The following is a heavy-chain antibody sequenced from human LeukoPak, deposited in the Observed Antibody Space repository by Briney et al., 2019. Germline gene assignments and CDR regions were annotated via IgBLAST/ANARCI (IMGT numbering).Heavy chain of an antibody. CDR3: ARVLVDSSGYYITHYFDY. J-gene: IGHJ4*02. CDR2: IYYSGST. D-gene: IGHD3-22*01. CDR1: GVSISSGDYY. V-gene: IGHV4-30-4*01. Sequence: SETLSLTCTVSGVSISSGDYYWSWIRQPPGKGLEWIGYIYYSGSTYYNPSLKSRVTISVDTSKNQFSLKLSSVTAADTAVYYCARVLVDSSGYYITHYFDYWGQGTLVTVSS.